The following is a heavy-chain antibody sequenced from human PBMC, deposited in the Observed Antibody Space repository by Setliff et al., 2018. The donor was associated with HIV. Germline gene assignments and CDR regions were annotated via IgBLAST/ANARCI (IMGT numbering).Heavy chain of an antibody. CDR3: AADPQTGTTSYDAFDI. CDR2: IVVGSGNT. CDR1: GFTFTNSA. Sequence: SVKVSCKASGFTFTNSAVQWVRQARGQRLEWIGWIVVGSGNTNYAQKFQERVTITRDVSTSRAYVELSGLRTEDTAVYYCAADPQTGTTSYDAFDIWGQGTVVTVSS. V-gene: IGHV1-58*01. J-gene: IGHJ3*02. D-gene: IGHD1-7*01.